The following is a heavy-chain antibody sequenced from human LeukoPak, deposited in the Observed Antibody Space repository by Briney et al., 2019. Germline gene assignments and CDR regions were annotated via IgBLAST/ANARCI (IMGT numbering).Heavy chain of an antibody. J-gene: IGHJ3*02. Sequence: GGSLRLSCAASGFTFSNYAMSWVRQAPGKRLEWVSGISGNSDSTYYADSVKGRFTISRDNSKNTLYLQMNSLRAEDTAVYYCAKGIVGTISAFDIWGQGTMVAVSS. CDR1: GFTFSNYA. D-gene: IGHD5-12*01. V-gene: IGHV3-23*01. CDR3: AKGIVGTISAFDI. CDR2: ISGNSDST.